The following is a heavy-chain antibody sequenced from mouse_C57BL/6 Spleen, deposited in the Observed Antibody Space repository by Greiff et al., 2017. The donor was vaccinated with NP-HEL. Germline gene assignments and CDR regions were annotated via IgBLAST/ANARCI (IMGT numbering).Heavy chain of an antibody. CDR2: ISYDGSN. CDR3: ARGSSGYNAMDY. V-gene: IGHV3-6*01. CDR1: GYSITSGYY. Sequence: VQLKESGPGLVKPSQSLSLTCSVTGYSITSGYYWNWIRQFPGNKLEWMGYISYDGSNNYNPSLKNRISITRDTSKNQFFLKLNSVTTEDTATYYCARGSSGYNAMDYWGQGTSVTVSS. D-gene: IGHD3-2*02. J-gene: IGHJ4*01.